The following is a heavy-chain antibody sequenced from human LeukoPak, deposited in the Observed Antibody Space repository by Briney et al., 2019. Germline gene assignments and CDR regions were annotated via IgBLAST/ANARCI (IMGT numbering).Heavy chain of an antibody. Sequence: PGGSLRLSRAASGFTFSSYAMSWVRQAPGKGLEWVSAISGSGGSTYYADSVKGRFTISRDNSKNTLYLQMNSLRAEDTAVYYCARDMDGSGSYSIDYWGQGTLVTVSS. V-gene: IGHV3-23*01. D-gene: IGHD3-10*01. CDR2: ISGSGGST. CDR3: ARDMDGSGSYSIDY. CDR1: GFTFSSYA. J-gene: IGHJ4*02.